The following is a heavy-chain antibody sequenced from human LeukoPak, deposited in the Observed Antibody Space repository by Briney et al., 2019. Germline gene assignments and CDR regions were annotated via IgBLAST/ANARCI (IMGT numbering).Heavy chain of an antibody. D-gene: IGHD4-17*01. CDR1: GYTFTSYG. CDR2: ISAYNGNT. J-gene: IGHJ4*02. Sequence: ASVNVSCKASGYTFTSYGISWVRQAPGQGLEWMGWISAYNGNTNYAQKLQGRVTMTTDTSTSTAYMELRSLRSDDTAVYYCARDPTVTGEVDYWGQGTLVTVSS. V-gene: IGHV1-18*04. CDR3: ARDPTVTGEVDY.